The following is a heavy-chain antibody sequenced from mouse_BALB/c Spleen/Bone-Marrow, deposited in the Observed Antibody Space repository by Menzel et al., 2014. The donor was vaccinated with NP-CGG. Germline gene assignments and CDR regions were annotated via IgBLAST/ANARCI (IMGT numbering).Heavy chain of an antibody. J-gene: IGHJ4*01. D-gene: IGHD3-1*01. CDR3: ARDRERSYAMDY. CDR1: GFSLTSYG. V-gene: IGHV2-9*02. Sequence: QVQLKESGPGLVAPSQSLSITCTVSGFSLTSYGVHWVRQPPGKGLEWLGVIWAGGSTNYNSALMSRLSISKDNSKSQVFLKMNSLQTDDTAMYYCARDRERSYAMDYWGQGTSVTVSS. CDR2: IWAGGST.